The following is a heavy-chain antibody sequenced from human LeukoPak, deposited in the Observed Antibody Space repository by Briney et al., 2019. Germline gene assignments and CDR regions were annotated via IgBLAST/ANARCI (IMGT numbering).Heavy chain of an antibody. J-gene: IGHJ6*03. CDR1: GGSISSGSYY. CDR3: ARVVGANGFDYYYYYMDV. D-gene: IGHD1-26*01. CDR2: IYTSGST. V-gene: IGHV4-61*02. Sequence: PSETLSLTCTVSGGSISSGSYYWSWIRQPAGKGLEWIGRIYTSGSTNYNPSLKSRVTISVDTSKNQFSLKLSSVTAADTAVYYCARVVGANGFDYYYYYMDVWGKGTTVTVSS.